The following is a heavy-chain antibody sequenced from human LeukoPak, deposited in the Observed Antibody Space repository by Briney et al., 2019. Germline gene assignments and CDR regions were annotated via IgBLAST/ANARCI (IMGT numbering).Heavy chain of an antibody. Sequence: GGSLRLSCAASGFTLSNYWMTWVRQAPGKGLEWVANIKQDGSEKYYVDSVKGRFTISRDNAKNSLYLQMNSLRAEDTAVYYCARWAGPTYYYDSSGFDYWGQGSLVTVSS. J-gene: IGHJ4*02. D-gene: IGHD3-22*01. CDR3: ARWAGPTYYYDSSGFDY. CDR2: IKQDGSEK. CDR1: GFTLSNYW. V-gene: IGHV3-7*01.